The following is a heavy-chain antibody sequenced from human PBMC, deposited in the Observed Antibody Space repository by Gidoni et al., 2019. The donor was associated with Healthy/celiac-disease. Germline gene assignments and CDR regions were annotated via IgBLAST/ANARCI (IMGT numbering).Heavy chain of an antibody. Sequence: EVQLVESGGGLVKPGGSLRLSCAASGFTFSNAWMSWVRQAPGKGLEWVGRIKSKTDGGTTDYAAPVKGRFTISRDDSKNTLYLQMNSLKTEDTAVYYCTTARPTGRSYNWNYEGMDVWGQGTTVTVSS. CDR3: TTARPTGRSYNWNYEGMDV. J-gene: IGHJ6*02. CDR1: GFTFSNAW. D-gene: IGHD1-20*01. CDR2: IKSKTDGGTT. V-gene: IGHV3-15*01.